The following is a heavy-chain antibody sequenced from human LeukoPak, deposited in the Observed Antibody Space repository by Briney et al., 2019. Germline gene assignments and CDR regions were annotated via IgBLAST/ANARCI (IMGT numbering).Heavy chain of an antibody. CDR1: GFIFRTYA. V-gene: IGHV3-30*03. Sequence: GGSLRLSCAASGFIFRTYAMHWVRQAPGKGLEWVAVISYDGNTKYNVDSVKGRFIISRDNSKNTLYLQMNSLRGEDTAVYYCARDPKGGFSYGWGAFDIRGQGTMVTVSS. D-gene: IGHD5-18*01. J-gene: IGHJ3*02. CDR2: ISYDGNTK. CDR3: ARDPKGGFSYGWGAFDI.